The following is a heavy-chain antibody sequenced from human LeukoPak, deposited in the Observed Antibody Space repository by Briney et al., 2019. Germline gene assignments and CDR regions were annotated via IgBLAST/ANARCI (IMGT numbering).Heavy chain of an antibody. D-gene: IGHD3-16*01. CDR3: ARDLQGGDYYDY. CDR1: GFTFSSYA. CDR2: ISSSRSYI. J-gene: IGHJ4*02. Sequence: PGGSLRLSCAASGFTFSSYAMNWVRQAPGKGLEWVSSISSSRSYIYYADSVKGRFTISRDNAKNSLYLQMNSLRAEDTAVYYCARDLQGGDYYDYWGQGTLVTVSS. V-gene: IGHV3-21*01.